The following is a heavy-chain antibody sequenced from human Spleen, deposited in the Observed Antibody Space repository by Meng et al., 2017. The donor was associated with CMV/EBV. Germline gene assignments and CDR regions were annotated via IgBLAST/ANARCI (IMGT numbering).Heavy chain of an antibody. V-gene: IGHV1-8*01. Sequence: GGSLRLSCKASGYTFNNNDINWVRQAAGQGLEWMGWMNPNSGNTGYAQKFQGRITMTRNTSITTAYMELSSLRSEDTAVYYCARGRHSSAFNSQGVYYYGMDVWGRGTTVTVSS. CDR2: MNPNSGNT. CDR3: ARGRHSSAFNSQGVYYYGMDV. CDR1: GYTFNNND. J-gene: IGHJ6*02. D-gene: IGHD6-6*01.